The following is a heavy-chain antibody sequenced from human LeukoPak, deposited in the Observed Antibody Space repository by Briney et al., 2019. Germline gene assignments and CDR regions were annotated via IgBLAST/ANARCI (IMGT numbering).Heavy chain of an antibody. J-gene: IGHJ4*02. V-gene: IGHV3-48*01. CDR3: ARSLPNSRFRLDF. Sequence: GGSLRLSCAASGSTFSSYNRNWVRQPPGKGLEWIAYVISTSTIMFYADSVKGRFTTSRDNAHNSLYLQMNSLRAEDTAVYYCARSLPNSRFRLDFWGQGTQVTVSS. CDR1: GSTFSSYN. CDR2: VISTSTIM. D-gene: IGHD3-16*01.